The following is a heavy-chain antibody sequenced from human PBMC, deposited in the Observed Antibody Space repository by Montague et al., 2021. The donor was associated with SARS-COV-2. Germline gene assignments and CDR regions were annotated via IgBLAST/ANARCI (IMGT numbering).Heavy chain of an antibody. J-gene: IGHJ6*02. V-gene: IGHV4-34*01. CDR2: INHSGST. D-gene: IGHD3-10*01. CDR1: GGSFSGYY. Sequence: SETLSLTCAVYGGSFSGYYWSWIRQPPGKGLEWIGEINHSGSTNYSPSLKSRVTISVDTSKNQFSLKLSSVTAADTAVYYCARVRYYGSGTSLGMDVWGQGTTATVSS. CDR3: ARVRYYGSGTSLGMDV.